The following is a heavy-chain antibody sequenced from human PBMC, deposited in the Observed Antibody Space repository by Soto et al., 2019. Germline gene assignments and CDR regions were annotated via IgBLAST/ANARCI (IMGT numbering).Heavy chain of an antibody. J-gene: IGHJ5*02. Sequence: QVQLVESGGGVVQPGRSLRLSCAASGFTFSSYGMHWFRQAPGKGLEWVAVIWYAGSNKYYADSVKGRFTISRDNSKNTLYLQMNSLRAEDTAVYYCASTAEGVVWFDPWGQGTLVTVSS. CDR3: ASTAEGVVWFDP. D-gene: IGHD3-3*01. CDR1: GFTFSSYG. V-gene: IGHV3-33*01. CDR2: IWYAGSNK.